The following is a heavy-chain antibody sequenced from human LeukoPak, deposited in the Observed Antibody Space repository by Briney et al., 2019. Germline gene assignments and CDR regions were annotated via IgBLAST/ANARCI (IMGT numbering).Heavy chain of an antibody. J-gene: IGHJ4*02. Sequence: GGSLRLSCAASGFTFNTYAMSWVRQAPGKGLEWVSAVSANGGTTYYADSVKGRFTTSRDSSKNTLYLQMNSLSAEDSAVYFCAKVLLTISWYYFHSWGQGALVTVSS. CDR1: GFTFNTYA. CDR3: AKVLLTISWYYFHS. D-gene: IGHD3-10*01. V-gene: IGHV3-23*01. CDR2: VSANGGTT.